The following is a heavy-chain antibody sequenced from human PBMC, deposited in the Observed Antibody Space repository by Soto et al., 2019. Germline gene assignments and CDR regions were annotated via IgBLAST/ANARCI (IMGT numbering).Heavy chain of an antibody. CDR3: AKMALLYYDFWSGSDWFDP. Sequence: GGSLRLSCAASGFTFSSYAMSWVRQAPGKGLEWVSAISVSGGSTYYADSVKGRFTISRDNSKNTLYLQMNSLRAEDTAVYYCAKMALLYYDFWSGSDWFDPWGQGTLVTVSS. CDR2: ISVSGGST. CDR1: GFTFSSYA. D-gene: IGHD3-3*01. V-gene: IGHV3-23*01. J-gene: IGHJ5*02.